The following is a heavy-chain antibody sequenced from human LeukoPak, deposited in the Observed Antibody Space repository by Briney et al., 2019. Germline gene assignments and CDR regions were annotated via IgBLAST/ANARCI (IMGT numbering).Heavy chain of an antibody. V-gene: IGHV3-15*01. CDR1: GFTFSNAW. CDR3: TTDLISSGWYGIFDY. Sequence: GGSLRLSCAASGFTFSNAWMSWVRQAPGKGLEWVGRIKSKTDGGTTDYAAPVKGRFTISRDDSKNTLYLQMNSLKTEDTAVYYCTTDLISSGWYGIFDYWGQGTLVTVSS. J-gene: IGHJ4*02. D-gene: IGHD6-19*01. CDR2: IKSKTDGGTT.